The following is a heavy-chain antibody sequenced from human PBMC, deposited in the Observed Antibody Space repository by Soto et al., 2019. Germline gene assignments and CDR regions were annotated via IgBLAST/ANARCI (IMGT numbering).Heavy chain of an antibody. D-gene: IGHD2-15*01. CDR3: ARDAYCSGGSCMGSYFDY. Sequence: PSETLSLTCTVSGVSISSGGYYWSWIRQHPGKGLEWIGYIYYSGSTYYNPSLKSRVTISVDTSKNQFSLKLNSVTAADTAVYFCARDAYCSGGSCMGSYFDYWGQGTLVTVSS. CDR2: IYYSGST. V-gene: IGHV4-31*03. CDR1: GVSISSGGYY. J-gene: IGHJ4*02.